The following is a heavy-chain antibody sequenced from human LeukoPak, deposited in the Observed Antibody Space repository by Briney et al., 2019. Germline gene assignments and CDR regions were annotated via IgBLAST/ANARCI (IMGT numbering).Heavy chain of an antibody. Sequence: SETLSLTCTVSGGSISSYYWSWIRQPPGKGLEWIGYIYYSGSTNYNPSLKSRVTISVDTSKNQFSLKLSSVTAADTAVYYCARGRRRTGTFDYWGQGTLVTVSS. D-gene: IGHD1-1*01. V-gene: IGHV4-59*12. J-gene: IGHJ4*02. CDR2: IYYSGST. CDR3: ARGRRRTGTFDY. CDR1: GGSISSYY.